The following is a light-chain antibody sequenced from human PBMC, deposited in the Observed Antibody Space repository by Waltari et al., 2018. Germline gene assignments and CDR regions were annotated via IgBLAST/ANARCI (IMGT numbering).Light chain of an antibody. CDR1: SLDVGGYNY. CDR3: SSYTSSSNVV. CDR2: DVS. V-gene: IGLV2-14*01. J-gene: IGLJ2*01. Sequence: QSALTRPPSLSGSPGPSLTLPCPGPSLDVGGYNYVAWYQQHPGKAPKLMIYDVSNRPSGVSNRFSGSKSGNTASLTISGLQAEDEADYYCSSYTSSSNVVFGGGTKLTVL.